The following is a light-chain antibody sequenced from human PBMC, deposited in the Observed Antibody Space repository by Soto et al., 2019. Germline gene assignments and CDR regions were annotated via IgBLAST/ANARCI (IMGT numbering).Light chain of an antibody. V-gene: IGKV1-5*01. Sequence: RMTRTASTQIAFAAETVTINCRASQTINSRLAWYQQTPGKAPKLLIYDVSNLESGVPSRFIGSGSGTEFTLSVCSLRPDDFAPYYCQLYKIHSQAVGEGTKVDI. CDR1: QTINSR. CDR2: DVS. J-gene: IGKJ1*01. CDR3: QLYKIHSQA.